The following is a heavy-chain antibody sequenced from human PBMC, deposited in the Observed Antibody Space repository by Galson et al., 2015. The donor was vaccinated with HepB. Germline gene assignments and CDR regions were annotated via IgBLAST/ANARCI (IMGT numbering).Heavy chain of an antibody. CDR2: INHSGSA. J-gene: IGHJ6*02. D-gene: IGHD3-10*01. V-gene: IGHV4-34*01. CDR1: GGSFSGYY. CDR3: ARGPTLKVNYYYAMDI. Sequence: ETLSLTCAVYGGSFSGYYWTWIRQSPGKGLEWIGEINHSGSANYKSSLKSRVTISVDTSKNQFSLKLSSVTAADTAVFYCARGPTLKVNYYYAMDIWGQGTTVTVSS.